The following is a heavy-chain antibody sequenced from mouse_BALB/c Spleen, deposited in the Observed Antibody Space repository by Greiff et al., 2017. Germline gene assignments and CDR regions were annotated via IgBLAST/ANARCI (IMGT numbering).Heavy chain of an antibody. J-gene: IGHJ3*01. CDR1: GFTFSSYA. CDR2: ISSGGST. Sequence: DVHLVESGGGLVKPGGSLKLSCAASGFTFSSYAMSWVRQTPEKRLEWVASISSGGSTYYPDSVKGRFTISRDNARNILYLQMSSLRSEDTAMYYCAREVDYDEAWFAYWGQGTLVTVSA. D-gene: IGHD2-4*01. CDR3: AREVDYDEAWFAY. V-gene: IGHV5-6-5*01.